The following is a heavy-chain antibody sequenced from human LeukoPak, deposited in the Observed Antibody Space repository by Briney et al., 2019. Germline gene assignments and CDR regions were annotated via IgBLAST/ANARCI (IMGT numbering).Heavy chain of an antibody. CDR2: INPSGGST. Sequence: ASVKVSCKASGYTFTSYYMHWVRQAPGQGLEWMGIINPSGGSTSYAQKFQGRVTMTRDTSTSTVYMELSSLRSEDTAVYYCASPGEKDYYFDYWGQGTLVTVSS. J-gene: IGHJ4*02. D-gene: IGHD3-16*01. CDR3: ASPGEKDYYFDY. CDR1: GYTFTSYY. V-gene: IGHV1-46*01.